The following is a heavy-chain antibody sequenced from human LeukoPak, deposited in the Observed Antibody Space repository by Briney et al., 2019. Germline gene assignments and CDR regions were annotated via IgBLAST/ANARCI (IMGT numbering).Heavy chain of an antibody. CDR3: ARCVGIAVAGPSLDY. D-gene: IGHD6-19*01. Sequence: SETLSLTCAVYGGSFSGYYWSWIRQPPGKGLEWIGEINHSGSTNYNPSLKSRVTISVDTSKNQFSLKLSSVTAADTAVYYCARCVGIAVAGPSLDYWGQGTLVTVSS. CDR1: GGSFSGYY. J-gene: IGHJ4*02. V-gene: IGHV4-34*01. CDR2: INHSGST.